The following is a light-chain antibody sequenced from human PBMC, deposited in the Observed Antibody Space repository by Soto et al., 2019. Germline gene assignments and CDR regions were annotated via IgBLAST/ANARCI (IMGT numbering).Light chain of an antibody. J-gene: IGLJ1*01. CDR1: NSDVGGYNF. V-gene: IGLV2-14*01. CDR3: SSYTNINTRACV. Sequence: QSVLTQPASVSGSPGQSITISCTGTNSDVGGYNFVSWYQQQPGKAPKLMVYEVTNRPSGVSFRFSGSKSGNTASLTISGLQAEDEADYYCSSYTNINTRACVFGTGTKVTVL. CDR2: EVT.